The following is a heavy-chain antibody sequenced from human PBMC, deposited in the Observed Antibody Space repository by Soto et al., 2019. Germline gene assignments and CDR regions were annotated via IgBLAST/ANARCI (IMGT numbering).Heavy chain of an antibody. CDR1: GYSISSSNW. CDR3: ARREIQGPIDY. J-gene: IGHJ4*02. V-gene: IGHV4-28*01. D-gene: IGHD1-26*01. CDR2: IYYSGTT. Sequence: QVQLQESGPGLVKPSDTLSLTCAVSGYSISSSNWWGWIRQPPGKGLEWIGYIYYSGTTYYNPSLNSSVTMSVDTSKSQFSLKLTSVKAVDTAVYYCARREIQGPIDYWGQGTLVTVSS.